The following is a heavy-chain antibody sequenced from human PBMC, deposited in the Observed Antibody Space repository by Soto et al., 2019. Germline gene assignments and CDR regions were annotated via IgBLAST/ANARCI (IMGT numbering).Heavy chain of an antibody. V-gene: IGHV3-33*01. D-gene: IGHD3-10*01. Sequence: QVQLVESGGGVVQPGRSLRLSCAAFGITFSSYGMHWVRQAPGKGLEWVAVIWYDGSNKYYADSVKGRFTISRVNSKNTLYLQMNSLRAEDTAVYYCARDTARAMVRIYYGMDVWGQGTTVTVSS. J-gene: IGHJ6*02. CDR1: GITFSSYG. CDR2: IWYDGSNK. CDR3: ARDTARAMVRIYYGMDV.